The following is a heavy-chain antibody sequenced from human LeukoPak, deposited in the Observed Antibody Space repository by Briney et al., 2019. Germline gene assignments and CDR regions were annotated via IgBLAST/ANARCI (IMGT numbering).Heavy chain of an antibody. J-gene: IGHJ5*02. D-gene: IGHD3-16*01. V-gene: IGHV3-30*04. Sequence: GGSLRLSCAASGFTFSSYAMHWVRQAPGKGLEWVAVISYDGSNKYYADSVKGRFTISRDSSKNTLYLQMNSLRAEDTAVYYCARVGSDWFDPWGQGTLVTVSS. CDR3: ARVGSDWFDP. CDR1: GFTFSSYA. CDR2: ISYDGSNK.